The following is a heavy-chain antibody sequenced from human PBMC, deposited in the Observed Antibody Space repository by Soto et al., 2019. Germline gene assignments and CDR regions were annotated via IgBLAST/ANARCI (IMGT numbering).Heavy chain of an antibody. CDR2: IYYTGTT. J-gene: IGHJ4*01. CDR3: ARGGNRYSNTASGVGGFDF. CDR1: GVSISSSY. V-gene: IGHV4-59*01. D-gene: IGHD5-12*01. Sequence: SETLSLTCTVSGVSISSSYWSWIRQSPGTGLEWIGYIYYTGTTNYNPSLKRRVTISLDTAKNQFSLNVNSLTTADTAVYFCARGGNRYSNTASGVGGFDFWGQELWSPSPQ.